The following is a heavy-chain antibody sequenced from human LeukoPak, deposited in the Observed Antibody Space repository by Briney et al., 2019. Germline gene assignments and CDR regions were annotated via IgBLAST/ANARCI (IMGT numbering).Heavy chain of an antibody. J-gene: IGHJ6*03. CDR3: ARGDTYYYYMDV. V-gene: IGHV4-59*01. Sequence: SETLSLTCIVSGDSIRDYYWTWIRQPPGKGLEWIGYIFYSGRNNYNPSLKSRVTISLDTSKSQFSLKLRSVTAADTAVYYCARGDTYYYYMDVWGKGTTVTVSS. CDR1: GDSIRDYY. CDR2: IFYSGRN.